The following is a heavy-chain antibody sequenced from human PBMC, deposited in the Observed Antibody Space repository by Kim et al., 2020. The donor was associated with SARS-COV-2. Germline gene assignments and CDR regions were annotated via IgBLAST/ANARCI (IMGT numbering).Heavy chain of an antibody. CDR2: IYHSGST. D-gene: IGHD2-2*02. CDR3: ARWRCSSTSCYTRSTDAFDI. CDR1: GGSISSSNW. J-gene: IGHJ3*02. V-gene: IGHV4-4*02. Sequence: SETLSLTCAVSGGSISSSNWWSWVRQPPGKGLEWIGEIYHSGSTNYNPSLKSRVTISVDKSKNQFSLKLSSVTAADTAVYYCARWRCSSTSCYTRSTDAFDIWGQGTMVTVSS.